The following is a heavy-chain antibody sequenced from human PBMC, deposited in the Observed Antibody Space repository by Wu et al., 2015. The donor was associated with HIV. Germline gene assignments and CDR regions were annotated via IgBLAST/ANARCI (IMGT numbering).Heavy chain of an antibody. Sequence: QVQLVQSGAEVKKPGASVKVSCQTSGYTFTNYYLHWVRQAPGQGLEWMGLLKPKSGSTIYAQKLQDRVTMTRDTSTSTVYLELSSLRSEDTAIYYCARVGYASSWYNYWGQGTLVTVSS. V-gene: IGHV1-46*01. J-gene: IGHJ4*02. CDR3: ARVGYASSWYNY. CDR1: GYTFTNYY. CDR2: LKPKSGST. D-gene: IGHD6-13*01.